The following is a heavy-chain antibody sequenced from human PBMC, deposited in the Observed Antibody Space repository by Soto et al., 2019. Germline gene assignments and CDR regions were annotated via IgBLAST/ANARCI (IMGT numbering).Heavy chain of an antibody. V-gene: IGHV3-13*01. CDR1: GFTFSGCD. CDR3: ARGQEVGAHFFDS. J-gene: IGHJ4*02. D-gene: IGHD2-15*01. CDR2: IGTAGDT. Sequence: PGGSLRLSCEASGFTFSGCDMHWVRQPTGKGLEWVSTIGTAGDTYYAGSVKGRFTISRDNAKNSLSLQMNSLRAGDTAVYFCARGQEVGAHFFDSWGQGTQVTVSS.